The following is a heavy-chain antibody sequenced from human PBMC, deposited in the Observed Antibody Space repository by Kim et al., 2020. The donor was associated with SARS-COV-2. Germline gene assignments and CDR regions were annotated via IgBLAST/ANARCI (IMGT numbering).Heavy chain of an antibody. V-gene: IGHV3-7*01. CDR2: KKQVGREK. CDR3: ARERGYGSGSYYRHYYGMDV. D-gene: IGHD3-10*01. J-gene: IGHJ6*02. CDR1: GFTFSSYW. Sequence: GGSLRLSCAASGFTFSSYWMSWVRQAPGKGLGGVPNKKQVGREKYYVDSVKGRLTISRENPKNSLYLQMNSLRAEDTAVYYCARERGYGSGSYYRHYYGMDVWGQGTTVTVSS.